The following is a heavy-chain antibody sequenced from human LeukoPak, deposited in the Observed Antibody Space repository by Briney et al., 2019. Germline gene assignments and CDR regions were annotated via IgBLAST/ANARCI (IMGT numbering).Heavy chain of an antibody. CDR3: ARVPYYFDTSDYFLDY. Sequence: GGSLRLSCAASGFTFSNYAMTWVRQAPGKGLEWVSSISSSSTDIHYAGSVKGRFTISRDNAKNSLYLQMNSLRAEDTAVYYCARVPYYFDTSDYFLDYWGQGTLVTVSS. CDR2: ISSSSTDI. J-gene: IGHJ4*02. CDR1: GFTFSNYA. D-gene: IGHD3-22*01. V-gene: IGHV3-21*01.